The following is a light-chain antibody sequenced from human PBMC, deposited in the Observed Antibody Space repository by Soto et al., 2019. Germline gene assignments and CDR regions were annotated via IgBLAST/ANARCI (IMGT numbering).Light chain of an antibody. CDR1: SSDVGGYNY. J-gene: IGLJ2*01. CDR3: SSYTSSSTLMV. V-gene: IGLV2-14*01. Sequence: QSALTQPASESGSPGQSITICCTGTSSDVGGYNYVSWYQQHPGKAPKLMIYDVSNRPSGVSNRFSGSKSGNTASLTISGLQAEDEADYYCSSYTSSSTLMVFGGGTKLTVL. CDR2: DVS.